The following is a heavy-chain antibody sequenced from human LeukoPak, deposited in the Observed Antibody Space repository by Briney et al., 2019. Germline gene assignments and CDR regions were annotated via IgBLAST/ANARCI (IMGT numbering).Heavy chain of an antibody. D-gene: IGHD1-1*01. CDR3: ARALNLLDPVTLDY. V-gene: IGHV3-48*01. CDR2: IGISSSSI. Sequence: GGSLRLSCAGSGFTFSNYGMNWVRQAPEKGLEWLSYIGISSSSIYYADSVKGRFTISRDNAKNSLYLQMNSLRAEDTAVYYCARALNLLDPVTLDYWGQGTLVTVSS. J-gene: IGHJ4*02. CDR1: GFTFSNYG.